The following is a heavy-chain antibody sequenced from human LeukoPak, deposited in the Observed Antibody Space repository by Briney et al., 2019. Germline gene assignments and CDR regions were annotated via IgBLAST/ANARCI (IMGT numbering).Heavy chain of an antibody. CDR2: INWDGGST. Sequence: GGSLRLSCAASGFTFNDYAMHCVRQTPGKGLEWVSLINWDGGSTYYADSVRNRFSISRGNSKNTLFLQMNSVRAEDTAVYYCAREESVYGSGSYYLGYAFDMWGQGTMVTVSS. CDR3: AREESVYGSGSYYLGYAFDM. CDR1: GFTFNDYA. D-gene: IGHD3-10*01. V-gene: IGHV3-43D*03. J-gene: IGHJ3*02.